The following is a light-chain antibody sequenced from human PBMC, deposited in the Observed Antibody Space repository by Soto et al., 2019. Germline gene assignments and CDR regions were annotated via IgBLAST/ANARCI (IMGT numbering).Light chain of an antibody. Sequence: QSVLTQPPSVPGAPGQRVTISCTGSSSNIGAGYDVHWYQQLPGTAPKLLIYGNSNRPSGVPDRFSGSKSGTSASLAITGIQAEDEADYSCQSYDSSMSGPVVFGGGTKLTVL. V-gene: IGLV1-40*01. J-gene: IGLJ2*01. CDR3: QSYDSSMSGPVV. CDR1: SSNIGAGYD. CDR2: GNS.